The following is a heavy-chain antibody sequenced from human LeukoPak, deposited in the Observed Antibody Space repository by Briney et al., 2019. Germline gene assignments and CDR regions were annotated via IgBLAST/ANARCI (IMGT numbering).Heavy chain of an antibody. D-gene: IGHD3-10*01. Sequence: GGSLRLSCVDSGFTFTNAWMSWVRQAPGKGLEWIGRIKSKTGGETTNYAEPVRGRFTISRDDSKSAVYLQMNSLKIEDTAVYYCTTDLGTYYHGSQRLIPIDYWGQGTLVTVSS. CDR3: TTDLGTYYHGSQRLIPIDY. CDR1: GFTFTNAW. J-gene: IGHJ4*02. V-gene: IGHV3-15*01. CDR2: IKSKTGGETT.